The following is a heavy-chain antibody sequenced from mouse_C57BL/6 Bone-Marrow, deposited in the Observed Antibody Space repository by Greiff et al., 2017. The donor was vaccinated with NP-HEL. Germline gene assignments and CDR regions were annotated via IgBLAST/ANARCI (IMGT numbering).Heavy chain of an antibody. Sequence: VQLQQSDAELVKPGASVKISCKVSGYTFTDHTIHWMKQRPEQGLEWIGYIYPRDGSTKYNEKFKGKATLTADKSSSTAYMQLNSLTSEDSAVYFCARKDYYYGSPYYAMDYWGQGTSVTVSS. J-gene: IGHJ4*01. D-gene: IGHD1-1*01. V-gene: IGHV1-78*01. CDR3: ARKDYYYGSPYYAMDY. CDR2: IYPRDGST. CDR1: GYTFTDHT.